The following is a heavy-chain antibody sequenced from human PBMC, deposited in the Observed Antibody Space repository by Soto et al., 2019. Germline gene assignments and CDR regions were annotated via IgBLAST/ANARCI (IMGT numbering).Heavy chain of an antibody. V-gene: IGHV3-72*01. CDR1: GFTFSDHY. J-gene: IGHJ4*01. D-gene: IGHD1-26*01. Sequence: EAQLVESGGGLVQPGGSQRLSCAASGFTFSDHYMDWVRQAPGKGLEWVGRIRNKANSYTTDYAASVKGRFTISRDDSKDSLYLQMNSLKTEDTAIYFCARDSGKGAYFDSWGHGTLATVSS. CDR2: IRNKANSYTT. CDR3: ARDSGKGAYFDS.